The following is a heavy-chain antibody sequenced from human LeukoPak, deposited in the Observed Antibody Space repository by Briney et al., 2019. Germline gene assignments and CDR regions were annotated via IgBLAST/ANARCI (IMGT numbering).Heavy chain of an antibody. CDR1: EYTFTGYY. V-gene: IGHV1-2*02. CDR3: ARGDGSGRYCIEY. D-gene: IGHD3-10*01. Sequence: ASVKVSCKASEYTFTGYYMHWVRQAPGQGLEWMGWINPNSGATNYARKFQGRVTMTRDTSISTAYMELSSLRSDDTAVYYCARGDGSGRYCIEYWGQGTLVAVAS. CDR2: INPNSGAT. J-gene: IGHJ4*02.